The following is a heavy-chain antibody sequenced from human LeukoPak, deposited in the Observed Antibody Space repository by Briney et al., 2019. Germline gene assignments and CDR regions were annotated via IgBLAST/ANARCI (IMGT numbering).Heavy chain of an antibody. Sequence: PGGSLRLSCAASGFTFSSYAMSWVRQSPEKGLDWIGSIYSNGNTYYNPSVKSRVTMSVDTSKNQFSLKLTSMTAAETAVYYCARSATVTTGYFDYWGQGALVTVSS. J-gene: IGHJ4*02. CDR2: IYSNGNT. CDR3: ARSATVTTGYFDY. CDR1: GFTFSSYA. D-gene: IGHD4-17*01. V-gene: IGHV4-38-2*01.